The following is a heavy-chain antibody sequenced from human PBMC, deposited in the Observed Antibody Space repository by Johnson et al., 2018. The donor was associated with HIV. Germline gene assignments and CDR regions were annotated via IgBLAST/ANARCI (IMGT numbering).Heavy chain of an antibody. V-gene: IGHV3-30*02. Sequence: QEQLEESGGGVVQPGGSLRLSCAASGFTFSSYGMHWVRQAPGKGLEWVAFIRYDGSNKYYADSVKGRFTISRDNSKNTLYLQMNSLRAEDTAVYYCAKDWARIAAAQFDIWGQGTMVTVSS. CDR3: AKDWARIAAAQFDI. CDR2: IRYDGSNK. J-gene: IGHJ3*02. D-gene: IGHD6-13*01. CDR1: GFTFSSYG.